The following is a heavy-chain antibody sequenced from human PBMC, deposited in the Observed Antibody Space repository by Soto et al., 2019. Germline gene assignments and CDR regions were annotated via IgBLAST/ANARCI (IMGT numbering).Heavy chain of an antibody. CDR3: ARHLGEGYFDY. V-gene: IGHV4-39*01. CDR1: GYSIRMSTYY. CDR2: IYYSGST. J-gene: IGHJ4*02. Sequence: PSETLSRTFTISGYSIRMSTYYLCWVRQPPGKGLEWIGSIYYSGSTYYNPSLKSRVTISVDTSKNHFSLKLSSVTAADTAVYYCARHLGEGYFDYWGQGTLVTVS.